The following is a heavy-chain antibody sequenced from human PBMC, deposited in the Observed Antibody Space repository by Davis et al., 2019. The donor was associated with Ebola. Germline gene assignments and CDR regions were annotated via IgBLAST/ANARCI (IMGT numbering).Heavy chain of an antibody. CDR3: ARVRGDGMSDY. J-gene: IGHJ4*02. CDR2: IHYSGST. CDR1: GRSISPFY. V-gene: IGHV4-59*01. Sequence: PSETLSLTCTVSGRSISPFYWSWIRQSPGKGLEWIGYIHYSGSTKYNPSLKSRVTISVDMSENQFSLKVSSVTAADTAVYYCARVRGDGMSDYWGQGTLVTVSS. D-gene: IGHD1-1*01.